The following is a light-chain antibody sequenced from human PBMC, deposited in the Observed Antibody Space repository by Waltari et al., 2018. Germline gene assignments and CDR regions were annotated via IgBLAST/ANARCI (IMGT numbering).Light chain of an antibody. Sequence: SALTQPDSVSGSPGQSITISCSGISSDSGAYESFSWYQQNPGKAPKVIIYDVTSRPSGVSNRFSGSKSGSSASLTISGLQPEDEADYYCSSFTTSTTGIFGGGTRLTVL. CDR2: DVT. CDR3: SSFTTSTTGI. J-gene: IGLJ2*01. CDR1: SSDSGAYES. V-gene: IGLV2-14*01.